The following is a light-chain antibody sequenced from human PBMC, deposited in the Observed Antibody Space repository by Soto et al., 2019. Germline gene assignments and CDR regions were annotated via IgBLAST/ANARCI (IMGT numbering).Light chain of an antibody. V-gene: IGKV3-20*01. CDR3: QQYGISPT. J-gene: IGKJ4*01. CDR2: GAS. CDR1: QSVSSSY. Sequence: EIVLTQSPGTLSLSPGERATLSCRASQSVSSSYLAWYQQKPGQAPRLLIYGASSRATGIPDRFSGSGSGTDFTLTISRLEPEDFAVYYCQQYGISPTFGGGNKVEIK.